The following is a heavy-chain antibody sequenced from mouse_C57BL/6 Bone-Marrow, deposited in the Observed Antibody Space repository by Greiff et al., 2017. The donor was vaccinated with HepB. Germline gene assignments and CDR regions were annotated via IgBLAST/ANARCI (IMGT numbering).Heavy chain of an antibody. J-gene: IGHJ2*01. CDR3: TRGPSNWDYFDY. D-gene: IGHD4-1*01. CDR2: IRNKANNHAT. Sequence: EVKLMESGGGLVQPGGSMKLSCAASGFTFSDAWMDWVRQSPEKGLEWVAEIRNKANNHATYYAESVKGRFTISRDDSKSSVYLQMNSLRAEDTGIYYCTRGPSNWDYFDYWGQGTTLTVSS. CDR1: GFTFSDAW. V-gene: IGHV6-6*01.